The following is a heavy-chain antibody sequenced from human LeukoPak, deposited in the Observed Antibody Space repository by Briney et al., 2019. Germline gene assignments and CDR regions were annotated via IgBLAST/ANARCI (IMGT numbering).Heavy chain of an antibody. CDR3: ARGGCSNPSSLAD. CDR2: LINHDTTA. Sequence: GGSLRLSCAASGFTLSNYYMHWVRQPPGKGLVWVSRLINHDTTATYADSVKGRFTISRDNAKNTLYLQMNSLRADDTAVYYCARGGCSNPSSLADWGQGILVTVSS. V-gene: IGHV3-74*01. D-gene: IGHD2-2*01. CDR1: GFTLSNYY. J-gene: IGHJ4*02.